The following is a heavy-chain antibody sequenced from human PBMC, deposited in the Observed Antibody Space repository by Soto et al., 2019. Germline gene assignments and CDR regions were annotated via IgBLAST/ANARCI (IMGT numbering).Heavy chain of an antibody. CDR2: ISSSSSYI. Sequence: GGSLRLSCAASGFTFSSYSMNWVRQAPGKGLEWVSSISSSSSYIYYADSVKGRFTISRDNAKNSLYLQMNSLRAEDTAAYYWASPRPTGDYVFSDYSQNGGQGPLATVSS. D-gene: IGHD4-17*01. CDR3: ASPRPTGDYVFSDYSQN. J-gene: IGHJ1*01. V-gene: IGHV3-21*03. CDR1: GFTFSSYS.